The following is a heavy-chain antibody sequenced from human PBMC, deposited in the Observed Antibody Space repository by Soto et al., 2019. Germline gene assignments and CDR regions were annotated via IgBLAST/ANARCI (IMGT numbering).Heavy chain of an antibody. CDR1: GFTFSSFS. CDR3: ARDINWSLDS. CDR2: ISSSSGTI. V-gene: IGHV3-48*01. Sequence: EVQLVESEGGLVQPGGSLRLSCAASGFTFSSFSMNWVRQAPGKGLEWVSYISSSSGTILYADSVKGRFTISRDDAKNSLYLQMNSLRAEDTAIYYCARDINWSLDSWGQGALVTVSS. D-gene: IGHD1-1*01. J-gene: IGHJ4*02.